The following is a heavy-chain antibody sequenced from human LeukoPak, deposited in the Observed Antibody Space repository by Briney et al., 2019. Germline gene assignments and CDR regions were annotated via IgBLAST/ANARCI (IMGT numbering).Heavy chain of an antibody. CDR1: GYTFTGYY. CDR3: ARGPRIAVAGTEDWFDP. D-gene: IGHD6-19*01. Sequence: ASVNVSCKASGYTFTGYYMHWVRQAPGQGLEWMGWINPNSGGTNYAQKFQGRVTMTRDTSVSTAYMELSRLRSDDTAVYYCARGPRIAVAGTEDWFDPWGQGTLVTVSS. J-gene: IGHJ5*02. V-gene: IGHV1-2*02. CDR2: INPNSGGT.